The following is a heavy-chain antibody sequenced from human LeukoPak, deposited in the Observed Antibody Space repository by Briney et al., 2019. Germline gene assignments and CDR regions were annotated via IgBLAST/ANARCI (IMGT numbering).Heavy chain of an antibody. D-gene: IGHD3-3*01. CDR1: GFTFSSYS. CDR2: ISSSSSTI. Sequence: GGSLRLSCAASGFTFSSYSMNWVRRAPGKGLEWVSYISSSSSTIYYADSVKGRFTISRDNAKNSLYLQMNSLRAEDTAVYYCARALYYDFWSGYRDYYYYYMDVWGKGTTVTVSS. J-gene: IGHJ6*03. CDR3: ARALYYDFWSGYRDYYYYYMDV. V-gene: IGHV3-48*01.